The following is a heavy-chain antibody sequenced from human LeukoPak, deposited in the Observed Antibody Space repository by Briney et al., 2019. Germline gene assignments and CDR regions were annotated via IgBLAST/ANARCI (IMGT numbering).Heavy chain of an antibody. D-gene: IGHD1-26*01. CDR3: ASPVGATSLYACDI. V-gene: IGHV1-46*03. CDR1: AHTFTSYY. Sequence: ASVKVSWKASAHTFTSYYMHWVRQAHGQGLEWMGIINPSGGSTSYAQKFQGRVTMTRDTSTSTVYMELSSWRSEDTAVYYCASPVGATSLYACDIWGQGTMVTVSS. CDR2: INPSGGST. J-gene: IGHJ3*02.